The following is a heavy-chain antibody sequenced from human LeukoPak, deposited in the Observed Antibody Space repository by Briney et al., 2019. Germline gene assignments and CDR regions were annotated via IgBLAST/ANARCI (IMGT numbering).Heavy chain of an antibody. V-gene: IGHV3-30*04. CDR3: ASGGSSWDFAFDI. D-gene: IGHD6-13*01. J-gene: IGHJ3*02. CDR1: GFIFSSYA. Sequence: GRSLRLSCAASGFIFSSYAMHWVRQGPGKGLEWVAVISYDGSNKYYADSVKGRFTISRDNAKNTLYLQMKSLRTEDTAVYYCASGGSSWDFAFDIWGQGTMVTVSS. CDR2: ISYDGSNK.